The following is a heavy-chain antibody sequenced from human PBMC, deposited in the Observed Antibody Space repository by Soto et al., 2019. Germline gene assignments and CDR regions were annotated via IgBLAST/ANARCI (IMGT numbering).Heavy chain of an antibody. Sequence: ASVKVSCKASGYTLTGHYMHWVRQAPGQGLEWMGWIDPNSGGTNYAQKFQGWVTMTRDTSISTAYMELSRLRSDDTAVYYCARGPNCSSTSCNPRSSHGMDVWGQGTTVTVSS. V-gene: IGHV1-2*04. CDR2: IDPNSGGT. D-gene: IGHD2-2*01. CDR3: ARGPNCSSTSCNPRSSHGMDV. CDR1: GYTLTGHY. J-gene: IGHJ6*02.